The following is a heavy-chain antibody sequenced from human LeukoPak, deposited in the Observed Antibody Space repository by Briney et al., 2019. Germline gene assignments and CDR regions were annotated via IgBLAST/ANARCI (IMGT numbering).Heavy chain of an antibody. CDR2: INAGNGNT. Sequence: WINAGNGNTKYSQKFQGRVTFTRDTSASTAYMELSSLRSEDTAVYYCARGPAAAADWFDPWGQGTLVTVSS. J-gene: IGHJ5*02. CDR3: ARGPAAAADWFDP. V-gene: IGHV1-3*01. D-gene: IGHD6-13*01.